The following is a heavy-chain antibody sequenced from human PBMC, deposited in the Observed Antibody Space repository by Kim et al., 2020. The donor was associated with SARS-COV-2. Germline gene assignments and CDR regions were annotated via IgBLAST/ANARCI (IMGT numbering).Heavy chain of an antibody. CDR2: VYYTRNS. Sequence: SETLSLTCTVSGGSISSSGYYWDWLRQPPGKGLEGFGSVYYTRNSYSNPSLKSHVTISVYTAKNPFTLKLSSVTAAATAVYYCARLFPGTSIRFLGLVQFDYWGRGALVTVAS. CDR3: ARLFPGTSIRFLGLVQFDY. J-gene: IGHJ4*02. CDR1: GGSISSSGYY. D-gene: IGHD3-3*01. V-gene: IGHV4-39*01.